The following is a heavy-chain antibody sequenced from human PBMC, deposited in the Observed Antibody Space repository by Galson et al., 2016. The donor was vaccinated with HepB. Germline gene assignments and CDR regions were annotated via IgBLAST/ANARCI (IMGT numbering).Heavy chain of an antibody. Sequence: AISGDSVSSNSAAWNWIRHSPSRGLEWLGRTFYRSIWYSDYAVYVKGRMTINADTSRNQFSLQLNSVTPEDTAIYYCARGLSDDWYVGYFDCWGQGTLVTVSS. CDR3: ARGLSDDWYVGYFDC. CDR2: TFYRSIWYS. V-gene: IGHV6-1*01. D-gene: IGHD3-3*01. J-gene: IGHJ4*02. CDR1: GDSVSSNSAA.